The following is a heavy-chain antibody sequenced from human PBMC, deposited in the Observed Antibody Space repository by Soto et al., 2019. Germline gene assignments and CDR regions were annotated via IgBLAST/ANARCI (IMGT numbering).Heavy chain of an antibody. CDR1: GYTFTSYG. J-gene: IGHJ5*02. CDR3: ARVLPPFDP. Sequence: QVQLVQSGAEVKKPGASVKVSCKASGYTFTSYGISWVRQAPGQGLEWMGWINAYNGNTNYAQKPXGRVTMTTATSTSTAYMELRSPRSDDTAVYYCARVLPPFDPWGQGTLVTVSS. V-gene: IGHV1-18*01. CDR2: INAYNGNT.